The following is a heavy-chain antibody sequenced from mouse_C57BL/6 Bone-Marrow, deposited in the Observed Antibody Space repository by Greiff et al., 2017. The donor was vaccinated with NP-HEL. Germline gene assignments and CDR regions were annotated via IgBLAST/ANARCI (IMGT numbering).Heavy chain of an antibody. V-gene: IGHV14-4*01. CDR3: TTGDYDDWYFDV. D-gene: IGHD2-4*01. J-gene: IGHJ1*03. CDR2: IDPENGDT. Sequence: EVHLVESGAELVRPGASVKLSCTASGFNIKDDYMHWVKQRPEQGLEWIGWIDPENGDTEYASKFQGKATITADTSSNTAYLQLSSLTSEDTAVYYCTTGDYDDWYFDVWGTGTTVTVSS. CDR1: GFNIKDDY.